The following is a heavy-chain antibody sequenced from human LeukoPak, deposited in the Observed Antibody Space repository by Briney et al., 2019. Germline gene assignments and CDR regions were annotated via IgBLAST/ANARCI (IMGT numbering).Heavy chain of an antibody. CDR1: GYTLTELS. V-gene: IGHV1-24*01. D-gene: IGHD3-22*01. CDR3: ATGYYDSSGYYVSWFDP. J-gene: IGHJ5*02. CDR2: FDPEDGET. Sequence: ASVKVSCKVSGYTLTELSMHWVRQAPGKGLEWMGGFDPEDGETIYAQKFQGRVTMTEDTSTDTAYMELSSLRSEDTAVYYCATGYYDSSGYYVSWFDPWGQGTLVTVSS.